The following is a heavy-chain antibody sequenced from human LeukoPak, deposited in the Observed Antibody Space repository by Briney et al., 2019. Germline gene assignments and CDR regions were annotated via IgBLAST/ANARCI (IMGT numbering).Heavy chain of an antibody. D-gene: IGHD2-2*02. CDR3: ARGGANIGVVPAAINFDY. CDR2: IKQDGSEK. V-gene: IGHV3-7*01. CDR1: GFIFSNYW. J-gene: IGHJ4*02. Sequence: GGSLRLSCAASGFIFSNYWMSWVRQAPGKGLEWVANIKQDGSEKYYADSVKGRFTISRDDAKNSLYLQMNSLRAEDTAVYYCARGGANIGVVPAAINFDYWGQGTLVTVSS.